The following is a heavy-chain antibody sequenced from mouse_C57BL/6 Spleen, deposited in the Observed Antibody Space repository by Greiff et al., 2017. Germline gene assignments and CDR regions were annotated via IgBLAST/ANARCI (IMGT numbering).Heavy chain of an antibody. CDR1: GFTFSDYY. D-gene: IGHD2-4*01. V-gene: IGHV5-16*01. CDR2: INYDGSST. J-gene: IGHJ2*01. CDR3: ARGIYYDYDGYFDY. Sequence: EVKLVESEGGLVQPGSSMKLSCTASGFTFSDYYMAWVRQVPEKGLEWVANINYDGSSTYYLDSLKSRFIISRDNAKNILYLQMSSLKSEDTATYYCARGIYYDYDGYFDYWGQGTTLTVSS.